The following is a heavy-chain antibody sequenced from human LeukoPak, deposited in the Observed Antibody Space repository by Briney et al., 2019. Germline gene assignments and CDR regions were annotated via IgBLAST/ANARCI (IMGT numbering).Heavy chain of an antibody. CDR1: GFTFSNYW. J-gene: IGHJ4*02. V-gene: IGHV3-74*01. D-gene: IGHD3-22*01. Sequence: GGSLRLSCAASGFTFSNYWMHWVRQAPGKGLVWVSRINTDGSRITYADSVKGRFTISRDNAMNTVYLQMNSLKTEDTAVYYCTTDRREYYDVFDYWGQGTLVTVSS. CDR3: TTDRREYYDVFDY. CDR2: INTDGSRI.